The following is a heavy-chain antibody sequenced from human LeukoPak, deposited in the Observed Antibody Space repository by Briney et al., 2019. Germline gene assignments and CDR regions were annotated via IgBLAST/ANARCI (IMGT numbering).Heavy chain of an antibody. J-gene: IGHJ4*02. CDR2: INHSGST. CDR1: GGSFSGHY. CDR3: ASGQYYDLWSGYYVD. V-gene: IGHV4-34*01. D-gene: IGHD3-3*01. Sequence: SETLSLTCAVYGGSFSGHYWSWIRQPPGKGLEWIGEINHSGSTNYNPSLESRVTISVDTSKNHFSLKLSSVPAADTAVYYCASGQYYDLWSGYYVDWGQGTLVAVSA.